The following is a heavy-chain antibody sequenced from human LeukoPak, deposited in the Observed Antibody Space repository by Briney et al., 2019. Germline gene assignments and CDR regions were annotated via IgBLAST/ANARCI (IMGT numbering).Heavy chain of an antibody. V-gene: IGHV3-7*01. Sequence: GGSLRLSCAGSGFTFGCFWMSWIRQAPGKGPEWVANIKQDGREKHYVDSVKGRFTISRDNAKNSLYLQMNSLRAEDTAIYYCTRDEAAATDWGQGTLVTVSS. J-gene: IGHJ4*02. D-gene: IGHD6-13*01. CDR1: GFTFGCFW. CDR3: TRDEAAATD. CDR2: IKQDGREK.